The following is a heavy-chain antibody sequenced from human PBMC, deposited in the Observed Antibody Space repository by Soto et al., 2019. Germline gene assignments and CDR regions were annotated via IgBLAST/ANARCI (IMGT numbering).Heavy chain of an antibody. V-gene: IGHV1-69*13. CDR3: ARGSGLVHYYYYYGMDV. Sequence: SVKVSCKASGGTFSGYTISWVRQAPGQGLEWMGGIIPIFGTANYAQKFQGRVTITADESTSTAYMELSSLRSEDTAVYYCARGSGLVHYYYYYGMDVWGQGTTVTVSS. D-gene: IGHD6-19*01. CDR1: GGTFSGYT. CDR2: IIPIFGTA. J-gene: IGHJ6*02.